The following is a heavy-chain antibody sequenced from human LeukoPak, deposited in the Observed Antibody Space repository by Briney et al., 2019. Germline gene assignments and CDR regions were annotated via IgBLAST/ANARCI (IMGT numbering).Heavy chain of an antibody. J-gene: IGHJ5*02. D-gene: IGHD2-15*01. V-gene: IGHV1-18*01. CDR3: ARVGVVVVAATQLHNWFDP. CDR2: ISAYNGNT. CDR1: GYTFTSYG. Sequence: ASVKVSCKASGYTFTSYGISWVRQAPGQGLEWMGWISAYNGNTNYAQKLQGRVTMTTDTSTSTAYMELRSLRSDDTAVYYCARVGVVVVAATQLHNWFDPWGQGTLVTVSS.